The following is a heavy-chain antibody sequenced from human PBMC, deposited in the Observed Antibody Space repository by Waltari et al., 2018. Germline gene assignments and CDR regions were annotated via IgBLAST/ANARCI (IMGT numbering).Heavy chain of an antibody. D-gene: IGHD2-21*02. J-gene: IGHJ4*02. V-gene: IGHV3-23*04. CDR2: ISGSGGRT. Sequence: EVQLVESGGDLVQPGGSLRLSCATSGFTFTSNAMSWVSQAPGKGLEWVAAISGSGGRTYYADSVKGRFTISRDNSKNTMYMQMNSLRAEDTAVYYCAKDPYGGNSGNYLDYWGQGTLVTVSS. CDR1: GFTFTSNA. CDR3: AKDPYGGNSGNYLDY.